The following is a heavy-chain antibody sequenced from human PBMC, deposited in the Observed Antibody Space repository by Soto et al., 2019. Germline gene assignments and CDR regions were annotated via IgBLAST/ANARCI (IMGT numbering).Heavy chain of an antibody. CDR2: AYYRSKWYY. Sequence: QIQLQQSGPGLVKPSQTLSLTCAISGDSVSSNSAAWNWIRQSPSIGLEWLGRAYYRSKWYYDSAVPVRSPITVIPDTSKNQCSPELNSVTPEDTAVYYCTKQKGDIRTYNGMDVWGQGTTVTVSS. V-gene: IGHV6-1*01. D-gene: IGHD2-21*02. J-gene: IGHJ6*02. CDR1: GDSVSSNSAA. CDR3: TKQKGDIRTYNGMDV.